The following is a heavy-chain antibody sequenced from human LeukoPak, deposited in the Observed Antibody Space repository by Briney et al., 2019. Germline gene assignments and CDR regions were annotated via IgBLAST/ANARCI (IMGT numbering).Heavy chain of an antibody. Sequence: ASVKVSCKASGGTFSSYAISWVRQAPGQGLEWMGGIIPIFGTANYAQKFQGRVTITTDESTSTAYMELSSLRSEDTAVYYCARDDRRIAAAGTTPGAFDIWGQGTMVTVSS. CDR1: GGTFSSYA. CDR3: ARDDRRIAAAGTTPGAFDI. J-gene: IGHJ3*02. CDR2: IIPIFGTA. D-gene: IGHD6-13*01. V-gene: IGHV1-69*05.